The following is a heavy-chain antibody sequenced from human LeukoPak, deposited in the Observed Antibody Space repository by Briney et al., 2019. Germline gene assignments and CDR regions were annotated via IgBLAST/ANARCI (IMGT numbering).Heavy chain of an antibody. CDR1: GGTFSSYA. V-gene: IGHV1-18*01. CDR3: ARSVSYYYDSSGYYYFDY. D-gene: IGHD3-22*01. CDR2: ISAYNGNT. Sequence: GASVKVSCKASGGTFSSYAISWVRQAPGQGLEWMGWISAYNGNTNYAQKLQGRVTMTTDTSTSTAYMELRSLRSDDTAVYYCARSVSYYYDSSGYYYFDYWGQGTLVTVSS. J-gene: IGHJ4*02.